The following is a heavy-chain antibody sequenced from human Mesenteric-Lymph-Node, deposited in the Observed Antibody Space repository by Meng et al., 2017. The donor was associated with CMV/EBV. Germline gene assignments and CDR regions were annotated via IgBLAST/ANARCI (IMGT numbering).Heavy chain of an antibody. J-gene: IGHJ6*02. CDR2: IRFDGTNK. CDR1: GFTFSSYG. CDR3: ARVLSESYHYYYAMDV. V-gene: IGHV3-30*02. Sequence: GGSLRLSCAASGFTFSSYGMHWVRQAPGKGLEWVAFIRFDGTNKYYADSVKGRFTFSRDNSKNTLYLHMNSLRAEDTAVYFCARVLSESYHYYYAMDVWGQGTTVTVSS. D-gene: IGHD1-26*01.